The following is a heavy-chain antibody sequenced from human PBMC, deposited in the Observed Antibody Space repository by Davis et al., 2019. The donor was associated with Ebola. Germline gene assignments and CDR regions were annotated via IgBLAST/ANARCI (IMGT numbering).Heavy chain of an antibody. V-gene: IGHV3-33*01. D-gene: IGHD2-8*01. CDR2: VWYDGTNK. CDR1: GFTFSSHG. J-gene: IGHJ4*02. Sequence: PGGSLRLSCAASGFTFSSHGMHWVRQAPGKGLEWVANVWYDGTNKYYTDSVKGRFSISRDNSRNTLFLQMTSLTAEDTATYYCARDTLLDAISYFDLWGQGTQVTVSS. CDR3: ARDTLLDAISYFDL.